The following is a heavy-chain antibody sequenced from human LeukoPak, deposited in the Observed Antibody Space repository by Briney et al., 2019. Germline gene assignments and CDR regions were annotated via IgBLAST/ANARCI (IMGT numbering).Heavy chain of an antibody. CDR2: ISYDGSNK. CDR1: GFTFSSYA. CDR3: ARDGGIAVAGRVFDAFDI. D-gene: IGHD6-19*01. J-gene: IGHJ3*02. Sequence: GGSLRLSCAASGFTFSSYAMHWVRQAPGKGLEWVAVISYDGSNKYYADSVKGRFTISRDNSKNTLYLQMNSLRAEDTAVYYCARDGGIAVAGRVFDAFDIWGQGTMVTVSS. V-gene: IGHV3-30-3*01.